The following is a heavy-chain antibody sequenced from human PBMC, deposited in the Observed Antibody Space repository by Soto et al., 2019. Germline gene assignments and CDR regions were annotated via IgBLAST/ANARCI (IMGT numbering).Heavy chain of an antibody. D-gene: IGHD5-12*01. V-gene: IGHV1-69*13. Sequence: SVKVSCKTSGYTFTNYDIHWVRQAAGQRLERMGGIIPIFGTANYAQKFQGRVTITADESTSTAYMELSSLRSEDTAVYYCARVYSGYDLEYYYYGMDVWGQGTTVTVSS. J-gene: IGHJ6*02. CDR1: GYTFTNYD. CDR2: IIPIFGTA. CDR3: ARVYSGYDLEYYYYGMDV.